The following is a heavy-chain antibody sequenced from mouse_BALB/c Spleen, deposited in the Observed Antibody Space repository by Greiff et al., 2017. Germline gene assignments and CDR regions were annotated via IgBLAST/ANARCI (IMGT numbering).Heavy chain of an antibody. Sequence: EVKLVESGAELVKPGASVKLSCTASGFNIKDTYMHWVKQRPEQGLEWIGRIDPANGNTKYDPKFQGKATITADTSSNTAYLQLSSLTSEDTAVYYCARDWGDYWGQGTSVTVSS. CDR1: GFNIKDTY. D-gene: IGHD4-1*01. CDR3: ARDWGDY. CDR2: IDPANGNT. V-gene: IGHV14-3*02. J-gene: IGHJ4*01.